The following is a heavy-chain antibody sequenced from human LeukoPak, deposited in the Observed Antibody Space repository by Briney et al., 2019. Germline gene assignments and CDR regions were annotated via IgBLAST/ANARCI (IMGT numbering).Heavy chain of an antibody. CDR2: ISGSGGTT. CDR1: GFTFSNYV. V-gene: IGHV3-23*01. J-gene: IGHJ4*02. CDR3: GLVRGAAGRPEPYY. D-gene: IGHD3-10*01. Sequence: GGSLRLSCAASGFTFSNYVMSWVRQAPGKGLEWVSSISGSGGTTFYADSVKGRFTISRDNSKNTLYLQMNSLRAEDTALYYCGLVRGAAGRPEPYYWGQGTLVTVSS.